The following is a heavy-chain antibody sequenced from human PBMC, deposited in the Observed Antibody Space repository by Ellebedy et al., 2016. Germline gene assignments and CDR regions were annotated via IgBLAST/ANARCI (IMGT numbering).Heavy chain of an antibody. J-gene: IGHJ4*02. Sequence: SETLSLTXAVYGGSFSGYYWSWIRRPPGKGLEWIGEINHSGSTNYNPSLKSRVTISVDTSKNQFSLKLSSVTAADTAVYYCARGPWSWGQGTLVTVSS. CDR1: GGSFSGYY. CDR2: INHSGST. D-gene: IGHD2-8*02. CDR3: ARGPWS. V-gene: IGHV4-34*01.